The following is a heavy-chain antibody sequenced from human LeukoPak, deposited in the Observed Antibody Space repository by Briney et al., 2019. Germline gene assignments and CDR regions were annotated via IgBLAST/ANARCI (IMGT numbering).Heavy chain of an antibody. J-gene: IGHJ4*02. CDR3: ARRFESSGYQFDY. CDR1: GGSISSDY. V-gene: IGHV4-59*08. CDR2: IFYSGST. Sequence: SETLSLTCTVSGGSISSDYWSWIRQPPGKGLEWIGYIFYSGSTNYNPSLKSRVTISVDASKNQFSLKLSSVTAADTAVYYCARRFESSGYQFDYWGQGTLVTVSS. D-gene: IGHD3-22*01.